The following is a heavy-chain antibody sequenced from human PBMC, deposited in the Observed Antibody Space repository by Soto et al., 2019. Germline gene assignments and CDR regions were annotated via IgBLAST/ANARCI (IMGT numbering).Heavy chain of an antibody. Sequence: SETLSLTCTVSGGSVSSVSYYWSWIRQPPGKGLEWIGYIYYSGSTNYNPSLKSRVTMSVDTTKNQFSLKLSPVTAADTAVYYCARYCSSVTCYGFDPWGPGTLVTVSS. J-gene: IGHJ5*02. D-gene: IGHD2-2*01. CDR3: ARYCSSVTCYGFDP. CDR2: IYYSGST. V-gene: IGHV4-61*01. CDR1: GGSVSSVSYY.